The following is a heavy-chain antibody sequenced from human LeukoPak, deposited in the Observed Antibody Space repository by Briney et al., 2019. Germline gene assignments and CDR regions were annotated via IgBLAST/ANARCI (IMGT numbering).Heavy chain of an antibody. J-gene: IGHJ4*02. CDR1: GFTFSSYE. D-gene: IGHD6-13*01. Sequence: GGSLRLSCAASGFTFSSYEMNWVRQAPGMGLEWVSYISSSGSTIYYADSVKGRFTISRDNAKNSLYLQMNSLRAEDTAVYYCATHSSSWYYFDYWGQGTLVTVSS. CDR3: ATHSSSWYYFDY. V-gene: IGHV3-48*03. CDR2: ISSSGSTI.